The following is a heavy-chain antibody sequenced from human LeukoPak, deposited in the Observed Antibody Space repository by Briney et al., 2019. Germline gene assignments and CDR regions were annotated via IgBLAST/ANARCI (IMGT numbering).Heavy chain of an antibody. J-gene: IGHJ5*02. D-gene: IGHD2-2*01. CDR3: ARGLGYCSSTSCQYWFDP. CDR1: GGSFSGYY. V-gene: IGHV4-34*01. CDR2: INHSGST. Sequence: SETLSLTCAVYGGSFSGYYWSWIRQPPGKGLEWIGEINHSGSTNYNPSLKSRVTISVDTSKNQFSLKLCSVTAADTAVYYCARGLGYCSSTSCQYWFDPWGQGTLVTVSS.